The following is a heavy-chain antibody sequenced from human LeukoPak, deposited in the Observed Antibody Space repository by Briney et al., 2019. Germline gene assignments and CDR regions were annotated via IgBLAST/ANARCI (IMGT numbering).Heavy chain of an antibody. V-gene: IGHV3-23*01. D-gene: IGHD2-15*01. J-gene: IGHJ6*02. CDR3: AKASRSPYYYGMDV. Sequence: GGSLRLSCAASGFTFSSYAMSWVRQAPGKGLEWVSAISGSGGSTYYADSVKGRFTISRDNSKNTLYLQMNSLRAEDTAVYYCAKASRSPYYYGMDVWGQGTTVTVSS. CDR1: GFTFSSYA. CDR2: ISGSGGST.